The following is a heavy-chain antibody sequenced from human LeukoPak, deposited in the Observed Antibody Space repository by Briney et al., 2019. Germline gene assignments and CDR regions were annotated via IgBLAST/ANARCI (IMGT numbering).Heavy chain of an antibody. CDR1: GGTFSSYA. D-gene: IGHD3-22*01. J-gene: IGHJ3*02. CDR3: ARYSYDRKGFDI. V-gene: IGHV1-69*04. Sequence: VASVKVSCKASGGTFSSYAISWVRQAPGQGLEWMGRIIPILGIANYAQKFQGRVTITADKSTSTAYMELSRLRSDDTAVYYCARYSYDRKGFDIWGQGTMVTVSS. CDR2: IIPILGIA.